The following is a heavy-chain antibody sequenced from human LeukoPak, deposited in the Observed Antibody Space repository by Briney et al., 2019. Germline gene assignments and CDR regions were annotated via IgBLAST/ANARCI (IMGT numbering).Heavy chain of an antibody. CDR1: GITFNNYG. CDR3: ARGARLADFWSGYFYY. D-gene: IGHD3-3*01. J-gene: IGHJ4*02. CDR2: ISYDGSKK. Sequence: GRSLRLSCAASGITFNNYGMHWVRQAPGKGLEWVATISYDGSKKFYADSVKGRFTISRDNAKNTLYLQMNSLRTEDTAVYYCARGARLADFWSGYFYYWGQGTLVTVSS. V-gene: IGHV3-30*03.